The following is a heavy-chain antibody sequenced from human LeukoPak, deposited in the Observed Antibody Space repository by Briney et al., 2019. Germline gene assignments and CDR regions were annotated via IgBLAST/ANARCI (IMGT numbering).Heavy chain of an antibody. V-gene: IGHV3-23*01. CDR2: ISGSGGST. J-gene: IGHJ4*02. D-gene: IGHD3-22*01. Sequence: PGGSLRLSCAASGFTFSSYAMSWVRQAPGKGLEWVSAISGSGGSTYYADSVKGRFTISRDNSKNTLYLQMNSLRAEDTAVYYCAKEGDDSSGYYPPFDYWGQGTLVTVSS. CDR3: AKEGDDSSGYYPPFDY. CDR1: GFTFSSYA.